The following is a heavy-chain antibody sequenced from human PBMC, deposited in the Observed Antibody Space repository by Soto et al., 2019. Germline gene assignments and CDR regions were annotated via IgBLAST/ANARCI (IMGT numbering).Heavy chain of an antibody. J-gene: IGHJ3*02. V-gene: IGHV4-39*01. CDR3: ARQDSAYDAGFFDI. CDR1: GDSISSSSYY. Sequence: PSETLSLTCTVSGDSISSSSYYWGWIRQPPGKGLEWIGSIYDSGSTYYNPSLKSRVTISVDTSKNQFSLKLNPVTAADPAVYQWARQDSAYDAGFFDIWGQGTM. D-gene: IGHD5-12*01. CDR2: IYDSGST.